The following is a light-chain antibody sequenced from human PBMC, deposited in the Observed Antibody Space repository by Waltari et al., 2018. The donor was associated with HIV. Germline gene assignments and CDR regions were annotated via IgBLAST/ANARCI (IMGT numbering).Light chain of an antibody. CDR2: GNT. J-gene: IGLJ2*01. Sequence: QSALTQPASVSGSPGQSITISCTGTSDDIGLYNFVPWYQKPPDKAPQLIIYGNTNRPSGVSYRFSGSKSDNTASLTISGLQAEDEADYYCSSFATSDTLLFGGGTKLTVL. V-gene: IGLV2-14*01. CDR1: SDDIGLYNF. CDR3: SSFATSDTLL.